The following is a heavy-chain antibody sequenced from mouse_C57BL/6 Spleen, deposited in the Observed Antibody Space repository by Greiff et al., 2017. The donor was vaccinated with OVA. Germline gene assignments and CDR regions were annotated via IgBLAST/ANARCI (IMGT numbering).Heavy chain of an antibody. CDR3: ARGADGNYAY. CDR2: IYPGSGST. CDR1: GYTFTSYW. D-gene: IGHD2-1*01. J-gene: IGHJ3*01. Sequence: VKLVESGAELVKPGASVKMSCKASGYTFTSYWITWVKQRPGQGLEWIGDIYPGSGSTNYNEKFKSKATLTVDTSSSTAYMQLSSLTSEDSAVYYCARGADGNYAYWGQGTLVTVSA. V-gene: IGHV1-55*01.